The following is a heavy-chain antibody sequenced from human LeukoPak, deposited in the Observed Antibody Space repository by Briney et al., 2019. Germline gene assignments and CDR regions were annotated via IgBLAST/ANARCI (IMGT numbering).Heavy chain of an antibody. CDR2: MNPNSGNT. CDR3: ARGKRLVDIVATIRYYFDY. D-gene: IGHD5-12*01. Sequence: ASVEVSCKDSGYTFTSYDIDWVRQATGQGLEWMGWMNPNSGNTGYAQKFQGRVTMTRNTSISTAYMELSSLRSEDTAVYYCARGKRLVDIVATIRYYFDYWGQGTLVTVSS. CDR1: GYTFTSYD. V-gene: IGHV1-8*01. J-gene: IGHJ4*02.